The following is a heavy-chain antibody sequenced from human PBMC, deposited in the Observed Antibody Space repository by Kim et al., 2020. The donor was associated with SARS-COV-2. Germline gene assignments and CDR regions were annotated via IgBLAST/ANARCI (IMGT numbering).Heavy chain of an antibody. V-gene: IGHV3-21*01. Sequence: ADSVKGRFTISRDNGKNSLFLQMNSLRDEDTAVYYCATPILAGYYDAFDMWGQGTMVTVSS. J-gene: IGHJ3*02. CDR3: ATPILAGYYDAFDM. D-gene: IGHD3-9*01.